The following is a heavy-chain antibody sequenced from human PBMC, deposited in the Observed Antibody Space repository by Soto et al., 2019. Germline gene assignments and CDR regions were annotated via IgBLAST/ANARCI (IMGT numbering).Heavy chain of an antibody. Sequence: ASVKVSCKASGYTFTSYGISWLRQAPGQGLEWMGWISAYNGNTNYAQKLQGRVTMTTDTSTSTAYMELRSLRSDDTAVYYCARPRSNYDFWSGPPAGAFDIWGQGTMVTVSS. D-gene: IGHD3-3*01. CDR3: ARPRSNYDFWSGPPAGAFDI. V-gene: IGHV1-18*01. CDR2: ISAYNGNT. CDR1: GYTFTSYG. J-gene: IGHJ3*02.